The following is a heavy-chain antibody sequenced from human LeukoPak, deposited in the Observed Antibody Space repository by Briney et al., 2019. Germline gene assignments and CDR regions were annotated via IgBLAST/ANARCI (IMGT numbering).Heavy chain of an antibody. J-gene: IGHJ5*02. CDR1: GGSISSYY. D-gene: IGHD3-16*01. CDR2: IYYSGST. CDR3: ARGLWGLGFHWFDP. Sequence: SETLSLTCTVSGGSISSYYWSWIRQPPGKGLEWIGYIYYSGSTNYNPSLKSRVTISVDTSKNQFSLKLSSVTAADTAVYYCARGLWGLGFHWFDPWGQGTLVTVSS. V-gene: IGHV4-59*01.